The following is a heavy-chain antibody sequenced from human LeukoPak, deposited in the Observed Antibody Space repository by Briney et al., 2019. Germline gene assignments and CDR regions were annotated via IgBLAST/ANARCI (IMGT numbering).Heavy chain of an antibody. CDR3: ARVAVSGPTGWFDS. D-gene: IGHD2-8*02. V-gene: IGHV3-53*01. Sequence: PGGSLRLSCAASGFTVSSNYMSWVRQAPGKGLEWVSVIYSGGSTYYADSVKGRFTISRDNSKNTLYLQMNSLRAEDTAVYYCARVAVSGPTGWFDSWGQGPLVIVSS. CDR1: GFTVSSNY. CDR2: IYSGGST. J-gene: IGHJ5*01.